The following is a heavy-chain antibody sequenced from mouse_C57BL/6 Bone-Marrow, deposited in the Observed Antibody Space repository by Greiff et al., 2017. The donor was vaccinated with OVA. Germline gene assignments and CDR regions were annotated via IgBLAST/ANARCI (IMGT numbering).Heavy chain of an antibody. CDR3: ARHGDYGSFFDY. CDR1: GFTFSSYG. J-gene: IGHJ2*01. Sequence: EVKLQASGGDLVKPGGSLKLSCAASGFTFSSYGMSWVRQTPDKRLEWVATISSGGSYTYYPDSVKGRFTLSRDNAKNTLYLQMSSLKSEDTAMDYCARHGDYGSFFDYWGQGTTLTVSS. V-gene: IGHV5-6*01. D-gene: IGHD1-1*01. CDR2: ISSGGSYT.